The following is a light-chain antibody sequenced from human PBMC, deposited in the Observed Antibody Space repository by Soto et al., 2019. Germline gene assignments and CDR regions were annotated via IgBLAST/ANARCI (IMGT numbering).Light chain of an antibody. CDR1: SSDVGGYNY. CDR3: CSYAGSYTYV. J-gene: IGLJ1*01. Sequence: QSELTQPRSVSGSPGQSVTISCTGTSSDVGGYNYVSWYQQHPGKAPKLMIYDVSKRPSGVPDRFSGSKSGNTASLTISGLQADVEADYYCCSYAGSYTYVFGTGTNVTVL. V-gene: IGLV2-11*01. CDR2: DVS.